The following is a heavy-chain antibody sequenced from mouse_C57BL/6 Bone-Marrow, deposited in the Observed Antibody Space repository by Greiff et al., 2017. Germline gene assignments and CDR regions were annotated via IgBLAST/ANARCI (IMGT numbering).Heavy chain of an antibody. V-gene: IGHV2-5*01. D-gene: IGHD1-1*01. Sequence: QVQLQQSGPGLVQPSQSLSITCTASGFSLTSYGVHWVRQSPGKGLEWLGVIWRGGSTDYNAAFMSRLSITKDNSKSQVFFKMSSLQADDTAIYYCARNGGSRRYYFDYWGQGTTLTVSS. CDR3: ARNGGSRRYYFDY. CDR1: GFSLTSYG. CDR2: IWRGGST. J-gene: IGHJ2*01.